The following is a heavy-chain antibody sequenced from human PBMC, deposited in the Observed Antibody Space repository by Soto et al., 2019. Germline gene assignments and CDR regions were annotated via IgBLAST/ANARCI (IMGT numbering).Heavy chain of an antibody. V-gene: IGHV4-39*01. Sequence: SETLSLTCTVSGGSISSSSYYWGWIRQPPGKGLEWIGSIYYSGSTYYNPPLKSRVTISVDTSKNQFSLKLSSVTAADTAVYYCATLHIVVVVAATGSGAFDIWGQGTMVTVSS. J-gene: IGHJ3*02. CDR2: IYYSGST. CDR3: ATLHIVVVVAATGSGAFDI. CDR1: GGSISSSSYY. D-gene: IGHD2-15*01.